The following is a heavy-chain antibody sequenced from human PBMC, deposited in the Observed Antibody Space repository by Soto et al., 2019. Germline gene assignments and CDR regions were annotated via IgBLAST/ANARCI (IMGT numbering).Heavy chain of an antibody. V-gene: IGHV3-23*01. CDR1: GFTFSSYA. J-gene: IGHJ5*02. D-gene: IGHD2-2*02. Sequence: EVQLLESGGGLVQPGGSLRLSCVASGFTFSSYAMTWVRQAPGKRLEWDSAISGSGGSTYNADSVKGRFTISRDNSKNKLYLQMNSLRAVDTAVYYCAKVRGSGSTSWYNGWFDPGGQGSLVAVSS. CDR3: AKVRGSGSTSWYNGWFDP. CDR2: ISGSGGST.